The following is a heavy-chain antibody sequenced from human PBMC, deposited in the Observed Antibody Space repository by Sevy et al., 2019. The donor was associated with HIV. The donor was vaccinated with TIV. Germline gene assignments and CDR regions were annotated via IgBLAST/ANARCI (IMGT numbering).Heavy chain of an antibody. CDR3: ARDRDTIVKNKYYYYGMDV. V-gene: IGHV3-21*01. Sequence: GGSLRLACAASGFTFSNYNMTWVRQAPGKGLEWVSFISSSSGSIYYADSLKGRFTISRDNAKNSLYLQMNSLRAEDTAVYYCARDRDTIVKNKYYYYGMDVWVQGTTVTVSS. D-gene: IGHD3-22*01. CDR1: GFTFSNYN. CDR2: ISSSSGSI. J-gene: IGHJ6*02.